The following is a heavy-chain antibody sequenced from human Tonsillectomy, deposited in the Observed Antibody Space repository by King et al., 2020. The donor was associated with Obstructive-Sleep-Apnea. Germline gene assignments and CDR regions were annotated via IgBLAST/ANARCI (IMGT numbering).Heavy chain of an antibody. Sequence: VQLVESGGGVVQPGRSLRLSCAASGFPFNTFAMHWVRQAPGKGLEWVAVISYDGSETYYAESVKGRFTISRDNSNNTLYLQVNSLRPEDTAVYYCARDKVAGSFIMVEASPYYYGMDVWGQGTTVTVSS. CDR3: ARDKVAGSFIMVEASPYYYGMDV. D-gene: IGHD2-15*01. J-gene: IGHJ6*02. CDR1: GFPFNTFA. V-gene: IGHV3-30*01. CDR2: ISYDGSET.